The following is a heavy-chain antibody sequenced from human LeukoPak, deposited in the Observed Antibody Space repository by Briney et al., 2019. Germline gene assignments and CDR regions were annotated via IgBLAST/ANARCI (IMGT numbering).Heavy chain of an antibody. CDR3: AGQYYYDSSGYSRAPGVFDY. CDR2: INHSGST. V-gene: IGHV4-34*01. Sequence: PSETLSLTCAVYGGSFSGYYWSWIRQPPGRGLEWIGEINHSGSTNYNPSLKSRVTISVDTSKNQFSLKLSSVTAADTAVYYCAGQYYYDSSGYSRAPGVFDYWGQGTLVTVSS. CDR1: GGSFSGYY. J-gene: IGHJ4*02. D-gene: IGHD3-22*01.